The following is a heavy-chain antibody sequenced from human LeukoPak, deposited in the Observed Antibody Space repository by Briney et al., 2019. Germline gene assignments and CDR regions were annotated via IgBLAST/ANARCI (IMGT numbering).Heavy chain of an antibody. Sequence: ASVKVSCKASGYTFTGYYMHWVRQAPGQGLEWMGWINPNSGGTNYAQKFQGRVTMTSDTSISTAYMELSRLRSDDTAVYYCARGRHSDWNYFPLDYWGQGTLVTVSS. CDR3: ARGRHSDWNYFPLDY. J-gene: IGHJ4*02. D-gene: IGHD1-7*01. V-gene: IGHV1-2*02. CDR2: INPNSGGT. CDR1: GYTFTGYY.